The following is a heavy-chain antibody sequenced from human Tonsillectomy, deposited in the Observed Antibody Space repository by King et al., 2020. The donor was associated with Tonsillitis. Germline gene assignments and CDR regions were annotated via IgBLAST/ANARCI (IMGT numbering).Heavy chain of an antibody. V-gene: IGHV4-39*07. CDR2: IYYSGST. D-gene: IGHD2-15*01. Sequence: LQLQESGPGLVKPSETLSLTCTVSGGSISSSSYYWGWIRQPPGKGLEWIGSIYYSGSTYYNPSLKSRVTISVDTSKNQFSLKLSSVTAADTAVYYCARGLGVVVAATPNYYYYGMDVWGQGTTLTVSS. CDR1: GGSISSSSYY. CDR3: ARGLGVVVAATPNYYYYGMDV. J-gene: IGHJ6*02.